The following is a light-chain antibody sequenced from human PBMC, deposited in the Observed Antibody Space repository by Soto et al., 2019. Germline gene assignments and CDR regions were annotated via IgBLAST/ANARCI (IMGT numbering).Light chain of an antibody. CDR3: QVWDSSRDHVV. J-gene: IGLJ2*01. CDR1: NIGSKS. V-gene: IGLV3-21*02. CDR2: GDS. Sequence: SYELTQPPSVSVAPGQTARITCEGNNIGSKSVHWYQQSPVQAPVLVVYGDSDRPSGTTERFSGSDSGNTDTLTISGVEAGDEDDYYCQVWDSSRDHVVFGGGTQLTVL.